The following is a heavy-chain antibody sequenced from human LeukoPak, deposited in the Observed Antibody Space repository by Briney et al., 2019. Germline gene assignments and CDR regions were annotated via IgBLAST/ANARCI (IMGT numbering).Heavy chain of an antibody. V-gene: IGHV3-15*01. Sequence: GGSLRLSCAASGFTFSNAWMSWVRQAPGKGLEWVGRIKSKTDGGTTDYAAPVKGRFTISRDDSKNTLYLQMNSLKTEDTAVYYCTTDRVGATDEPMYLRSYMDVWGKGTTVTVSS. CDR3: TTDRVGATDEPMYLRSYMDV. J-gene: IGHJ6*03. CDR1: GFTFSNAW. D-gene: IGHD1-26*01. CDR2: IKSKTDGGTT.